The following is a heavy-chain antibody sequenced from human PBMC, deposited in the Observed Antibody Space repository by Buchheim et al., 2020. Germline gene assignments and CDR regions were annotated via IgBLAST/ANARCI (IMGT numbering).Heavy chain of an antibody. CDR2: ISDDGTNN. Sequence: QVQLVESGGGVVQPGRSLRLSCAASGFTFSTYAMHWVRQAPGKGLEWLAVISDDGTNNYYADSVKGRFTISRDNSKNTVYLKRDSLTTEDTAAYYCARTDCGTTLCKHLQYWGLGTL. D-gene: IGHD2-21*01. CDR3: ARTDCGTTLCKHLQY. CDR1: GFTFSTYA. J-gene: IGHJ4*02. V-gene: IGHV3-30*03.